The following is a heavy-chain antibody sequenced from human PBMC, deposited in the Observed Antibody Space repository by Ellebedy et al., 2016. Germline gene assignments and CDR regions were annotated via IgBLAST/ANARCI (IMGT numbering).Heavy chain of an antibody. V-gene: IGHV1-2*02. Sequence: ASVKVSCXASGYTFTGYYMHWVRQAPGQGLEWMGWINPNSGGTNYAQKFQGRVTMTRDTSISTAYMELSRLRSDDTAVYYCARESWNYGSGSNSPGWFDPWGQGTLVTVSS. J-gene: IGHJ5*02. CDR3: ARESWNYGSGSNSPGWFDP. CDR1: GYTFTGYY. CDR2: INPNSGGT. D-gene: IGHD3-10*01.